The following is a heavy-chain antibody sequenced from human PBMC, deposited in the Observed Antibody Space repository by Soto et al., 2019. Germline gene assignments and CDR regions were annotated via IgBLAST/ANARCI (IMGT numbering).Heavy chain of an antibody. Sequence: EVQLVESGGGLVKPGGSLRLSCAASGFTFSNAWMSWVRQAPGKGLEWVGRIKSKTDGGTTDYAAPVKGRFTISRDDSKNTLYLQMNSLKTEDTAVYYCAKGTVGSTLQPYYFDFWGQGTLVTVSS. CDR1: GFTFSNAW. J-gene: IGHJ4*02. V-gene: IGHV3-15*01. CDR3: AKGTVGSTLQPYYFDF. CDR2: IKSKTDGGTT. D-gene: IGHD6-13*01.